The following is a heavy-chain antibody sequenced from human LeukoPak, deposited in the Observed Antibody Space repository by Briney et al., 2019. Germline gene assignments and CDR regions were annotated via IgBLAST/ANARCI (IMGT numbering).Heavy chain of an antibody. V-gene: IGHV7-4-1*02. CDR1: GYTFTSYA. J-gene: IGHJ4*02. CDR2: INTNTGNP. CDR3: AREGVVVPAANYYFDY. Sequence: ASVKVSCKASGYTFTSYAMNWVRQAPGQGLEWMGWINTNTGNPTYAQGFTGRFVLSLDTSVSTAYLQISSLKAEDTAVYYCAREGVVVPAANYYFDYWGQGTLVTVSS. D-gene: IGHD2-2*01.